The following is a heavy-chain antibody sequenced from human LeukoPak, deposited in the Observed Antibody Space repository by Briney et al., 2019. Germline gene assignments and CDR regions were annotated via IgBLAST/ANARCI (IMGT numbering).Heavy chain of an antibody. CDR2: IYTSGST. CDR3: ARDPMVGGYNWFDP. CDR1: GGSISTYY. D-gene: IGHD3-10*01. Sequence: SETLSLTCTVSGGSISTYYWSWIRKPAGKALEWIGRIYTSGSTNYNPSLKSRVTMSVDTSKNQFSPKVSSVTAADTAVYYCARDPMVGGYNWFDPWGQGTLVTVSS. V-gene: IGHV4-4*07. J-gene: IGHJ5*02.